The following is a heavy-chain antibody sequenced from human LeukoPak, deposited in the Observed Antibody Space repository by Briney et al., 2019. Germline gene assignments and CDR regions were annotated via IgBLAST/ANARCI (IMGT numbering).Heavy chain of an antibody. J-gene: IGHJ4*02. Sequence: PSETLSLTCTVSGGXISSYYCSWIRQPPGKGLKWIGYIYYSGTTNYNPSLKSRVTTLVDTSKNQFSLNLSSVTAADTAVYYCARVQYRTSYSYFDYWGQGTLVTVSS. CDR1: GGXISSYY. CDR2: IYYSGTT. CDR3: ARVQYRTSYSYFDY. D-gene: IGHD6-6*01. V-gene: IGHV4-59*01.